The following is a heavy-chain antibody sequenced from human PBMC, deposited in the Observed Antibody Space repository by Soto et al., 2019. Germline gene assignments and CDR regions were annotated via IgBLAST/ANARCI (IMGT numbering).Heavy chain of an antibody. D-gene: IGHD1-1*01. CDR1: GFNFRSYG. Sequence: QVQLVESGGGVVQPGRSLRLSCTTSGFNFRSYGLYWVRQAPGKGLEWVSIISYDGNNKYYADSVKGRFTISRDNSKNTLYLQMNSLRPEDTAVYYCARDPYINSPPDFWGQGTLVTVSS. V-gene: IGHV3-30-3*01. CDR2: ISYDGNNK. CDR3: ARDPYINSPPDF. J-gene: IGHJ4*02.